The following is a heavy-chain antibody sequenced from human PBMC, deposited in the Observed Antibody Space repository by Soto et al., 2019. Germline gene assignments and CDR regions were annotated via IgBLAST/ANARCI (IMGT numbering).Heavy chain of an antibody. J-gene: IGHJ6*02. CDR1: GGSISSGGYY. V-gene: IGHV4-31*03. Sequence: SETLSLTCTVSGGSISSGGYYWSWIRQHPGKGLEWIGYIYYSGSTYYNPSLKSRVTISVDTSKNQFSLKLSSVTAADTAVYYCARAFLNVDTAMAYGMDVWGQGTTVTVSS. CDR3: ARAFLNVDTAMAYGMDV. CDR2: IYYSGST. D-gene: IGHD5-18*01.